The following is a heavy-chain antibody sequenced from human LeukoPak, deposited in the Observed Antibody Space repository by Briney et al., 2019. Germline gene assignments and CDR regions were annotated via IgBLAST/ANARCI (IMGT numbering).Heavy chain of an antibody. CDR3: ARDRDWSFDY. CDR2: ITSSSSAI. CDR1: GFTFSAYS. V-gene: IGHV3-48*02. Sequence: GGSLRLSCAASGFTFSAYSMNWVRQAPGKGLEWVSYITSSSSAIYYADSVKGRFTISRYNAKNSLYLQMNSLRDEDTAVYYCARDRDWSFDYWGQGTLVIVSS. J-gene: IGHJ4*02. D-gene: IGHD3/OR15-3a*01.